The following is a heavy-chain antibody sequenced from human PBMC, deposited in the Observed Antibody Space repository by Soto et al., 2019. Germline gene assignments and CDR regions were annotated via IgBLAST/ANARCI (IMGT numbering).Heavy chain of an antibody. D-gene: IGHD6-6*01. CDR3: ARVSVGSSSEDFQH. CDR2: MNPNSGNT. V-gene: IGHV1-8*01. J-gene: IGHJ1*01. CDR1: GYSFTSYD. Sequence: QVQLVKSGAEVKKPGASVKGSCKASGYSFTSYDINCVRQATGQGLEWMGWMNPNSGNTGYAQNDQGRVTKTRNTSISNAYMEMSRLRSEDTAVYYCARVSVGSSSEDFQHWGKGTLVTVSS.